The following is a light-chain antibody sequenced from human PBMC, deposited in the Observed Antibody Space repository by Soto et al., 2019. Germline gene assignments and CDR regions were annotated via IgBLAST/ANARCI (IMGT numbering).Light chain of an antibody. J-gene: IGKJ3*01. V-gene: IGKV1-9*01. CDR2: AAS. CDR1: QGISSY. Sequence: EIQLTQSPSFLSASVGDRVTITCRASQGISSYLAWYQQKPGKAPKLLIYAASTLQSGVPSRFSGSGSGTEFTLTISSLQPEDFATYYCLQLNSYPRFTFGPGTNVDIK. CDR3: LQLNSYPRFT.